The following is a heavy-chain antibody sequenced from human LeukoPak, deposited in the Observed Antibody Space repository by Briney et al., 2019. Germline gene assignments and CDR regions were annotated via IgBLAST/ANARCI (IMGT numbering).Heavy chain of an antibody. CDR3: ARVAAEVVGVPGAIGFGWLRRDYYYMDV. J-gene: IGHJ6*03. CDR1: GYTFTSHY. V-gene: IGHV1-46*01. CDR2: INPSGGST. Sequence: ASVKVSCKASGYTFTSHYMHWVRQAPEQGLEWMGIINPSGGSTSYAQKFQGRVTMTRDMSTRTDYMELSSLRYEDTAVYYCARVAAEVVGVPGAIGFGWLRRDYYYMDVWGKGTTVTVSS. D-gene: IGHD2-2*02.